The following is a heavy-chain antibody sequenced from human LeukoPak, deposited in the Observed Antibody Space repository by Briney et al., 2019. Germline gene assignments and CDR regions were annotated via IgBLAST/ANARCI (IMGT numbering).Heavy chain of an antibody. CDR3: ARGASVAELDY. V-gene: IGHV3-30*01. CDR1: GFTFSSYA. D-gene: IGHD6-19*01. Sequence: PGRSLRLSCAASGFTFSSYAMHWVRQAPGKGLEWVAVISYDGSNKYYADSVKGRFTISRDNSKNTLYLQMNSLRAEDTAVYYCARGASVAELDYWGRGTLVTVSS. J-gene: IGHJ4*02. CDR2: ISYDGSNK.